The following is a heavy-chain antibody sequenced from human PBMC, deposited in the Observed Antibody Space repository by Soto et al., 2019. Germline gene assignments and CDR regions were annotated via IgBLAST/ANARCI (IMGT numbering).Heavy chain of an antibody. Sequence: GGSLRLSCAASGFTFDDYAMHWVRQAPGKGLEWVSVISWNSGSIGYADSVKGRFTISRDNAKNSLYLQMNSLRAEDTALYYCAKASGGDIYSSGWYYVDYWGQGTLVTVSS. CDR2: ISWNSGSI. D-gene: IGHD6-19*01. CDR1: GFTFDDYA. J-gene: IGHJ4*02. V-gene: IGHV3-9*01. CDR3: AKASGGDIYSSGWYYVDY.